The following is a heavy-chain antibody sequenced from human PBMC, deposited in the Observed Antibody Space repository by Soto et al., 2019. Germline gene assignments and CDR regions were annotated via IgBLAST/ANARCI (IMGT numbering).Heavy chain of an antibody. CDR3: ARDAVLAFVAAYYFDY. V-gene: IGHV3-30-3*01. J-gene: IGHJ4*02. CDR2: ISYDGSNK. CDR1: GFTFSSYA. D-gene: IGHD6-19*01. Sequence: QVQLVESGGGVVQPGRSLRLSCAASGFTFSSYAMHWVRQAPGKGLEWVAVISYDGSNKYYADSVKGRFTISRDNTKNTLNQQMNSLRAEDRAVYYCARDAVLAFVAAYYFDYWGQGTLVTVSS.